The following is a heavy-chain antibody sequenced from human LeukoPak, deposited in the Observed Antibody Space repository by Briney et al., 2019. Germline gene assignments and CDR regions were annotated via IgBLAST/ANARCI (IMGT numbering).Heavy chain of an antibody. J-gene: IGHJ4*02. CDR3: TRDMGLLTYYYGSGSYY. CDR2: IRSKAYGGTT. CDR1: GFTFGDYA. V-gene: IGHV3-49*04. D-gene: IGHD3-10*01. Sequence: GGSLRLSCTASGFTFGDYAMSWVRQAPGKGLEWVGFIRSKAYGGTTEYAASVKGRFTISRVDSKSIAYLQMNSLKTEDTAVYYCTRDMGLLTYYYGSGSYYWGQGTLVTVSS.